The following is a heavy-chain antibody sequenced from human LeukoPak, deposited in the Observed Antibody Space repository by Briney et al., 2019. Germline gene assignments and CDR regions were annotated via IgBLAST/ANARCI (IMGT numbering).Heavy chain of an antibody. CDR1: GYTFTRYY. CDR3: AGTTNDPSKMRRITILVGESKINLSLKVRCVTAADKAVYYYARVYYCGSYTYWQYDV. D-gene: IGHD3-10*01. CDR2: INTNSGGT. V-gene: IGHV1-2*02. J-gene: IGHJ2*01. Sequence: ASVKLSCNASGYTFTRYYMYWVRQAPGPGLEWMGWINTNSGGTNYAQNFQGRLTMTRETSISTDYIELRRLRSADTTVFYCAGTTNDPSKMRRITILVGESKINLSLKVRCVTAADKAVYYYARVYYCGSYTYWQYDVWGRGAMVTVSS.